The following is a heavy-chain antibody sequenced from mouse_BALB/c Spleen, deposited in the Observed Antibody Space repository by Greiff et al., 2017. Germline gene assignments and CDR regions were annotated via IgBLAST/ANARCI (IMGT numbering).Heavy chain of an antibody. J-gene: IGHJ4*01. V-gene: IGHV1-7*01. Sequence: QVQLQQSGAELAKPGASVKMSCKASGYTFTSYWMHWVKQRPGQGLEWIGYINPSTGYTEYNQKFKDKATLTADKSSSTAYMQLSSLTSEDSAVYYCARFYYGNYYAMDYWGQGTSGTVSS. CDR2: INPSTGYT. CDR3: ARFYYGNYYAMDY. D-gene: IGHD2-1*01. CDR1: GYTFTSYW.